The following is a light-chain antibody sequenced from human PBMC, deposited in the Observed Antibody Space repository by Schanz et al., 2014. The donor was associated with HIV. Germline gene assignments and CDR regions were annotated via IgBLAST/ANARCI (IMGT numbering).Light chain of an antibody. V-gene: IGLV2-8*01. Sequence: QSALTQPPSASGSPGQSVTISCTGTSSDVGGYNYVSWYQQHPGKAPKFMIYEVSKRPSGVSNRFSGSKSGNTASLTVSGLQAEDEADYYCAVWDDNLKGHVFGGGTKLTVL. CDR2: EVS. CDR3: AVWDDNLKGHV. CDR1: SSDVGGYNY. J-gene: IGLJ2*01.